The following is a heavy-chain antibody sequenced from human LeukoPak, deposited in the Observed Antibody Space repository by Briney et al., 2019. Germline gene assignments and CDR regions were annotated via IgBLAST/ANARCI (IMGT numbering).Heavy chain of an antibody. Sequence: GGSLRLSCAASGFTFSSYAMSWVRQAPGKGLEWVSAISGSGGSTYYADSVKGRFTISRDNSKNTLYLQMNSLRAGDTAVYYCAKVPPYGSGSYSHWFDPWGQGTLVTVSS. CDR3: AKVPPYGSGSYSHWFDP. J-gene: IGHJ5*02. V-gene: IGHV3-23*01. D-gene: IGHD3-10*01. CDR1: GFTFSSYA. CDR2: ISGSGGST.